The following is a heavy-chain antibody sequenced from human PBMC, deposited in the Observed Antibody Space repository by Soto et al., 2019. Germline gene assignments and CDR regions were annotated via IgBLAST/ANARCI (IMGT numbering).Heavy chain of an antibody. V-gene: IGHV3-21*01. D-gene: IGHD3-22*01. CDR2: ISSGGSYT. CDR1: GFTFISYG. Sequence: WGSLRLSCAASGFTFISYGMNFFRQAPFKGLEWISSISSGGSYTYYADSVKGRVTITRDTSASTAYMELSSLRSEDTAVYYCASDCDSSGYYYPWGQGTLVTVSS. CDR3: ASDCDSSGYYYP. J-gene: IGHJ5*02.